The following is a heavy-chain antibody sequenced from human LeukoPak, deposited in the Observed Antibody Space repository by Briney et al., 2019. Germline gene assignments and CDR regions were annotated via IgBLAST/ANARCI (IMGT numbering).Heavy chain of an antibody. D-gene: IGHD2-2*01. J-gene: IGHJ3*02. CDR2: MYHSGST. CDR3: AKNCSSTSCYWNDALDI. CDR1: GYSISSGYD. V-gene: IGHV4-38-2*01. Sequence: PSETLSLTCAVSGYSISSGYDWGWIRQPPGKGLEWIASMYHSGSTYYNPSLKSRVTISVDTSKNQFSLKLSSVTAADTAVYYCAKNCSSTSCYWNDALDIWGQGTMVTVSS.